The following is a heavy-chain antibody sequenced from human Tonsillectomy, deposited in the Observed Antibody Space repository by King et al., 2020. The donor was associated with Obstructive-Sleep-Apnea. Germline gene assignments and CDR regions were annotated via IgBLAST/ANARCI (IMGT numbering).Heavy chain of an antibody. CDR2: INPSGGST. D-gene: IGHD2-2*01. V-gene: IGHV1-46*01. J-gene: IGHJ6*02. CDR3: ARGGLVVPAAMIFDYYGMDV. CDR1: GYTFTSYY. Sequence: VQLVQSGAEVKKPGASVKVSCKASGYTFTSYYMHWVRQAPGQGLEWMGIINPSGGSTSYAQKFQGRVTMTRDTSTSTVYMALSSLRSEDTAVYYCARGGLVVPAAMIFDYYGMDVWGQGTTVTVSS.